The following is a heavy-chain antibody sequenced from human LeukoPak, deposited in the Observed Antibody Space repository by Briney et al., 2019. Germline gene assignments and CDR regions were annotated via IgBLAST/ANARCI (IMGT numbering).Heavy chain of an antibody. Sequence: GGSLRLSCAASGFTFSDYSMHWVRQAPGKGLEWVSSISSGSTYKYSADSVKGRFTTSRDNAKNSLFLQMNSLRAEDSAVYYCTRGPTLIGVAGTWPLDYWGQGTLVTVSS. J-gene: IGHJ4*02. CDR2: ISSGSTYK. D-gene: IGHD6-19*01. CDR3: TRGPTLIGVAGTWPLDY. V-gene: IGHV3-21*01. CDR1: GFTFSDYS.